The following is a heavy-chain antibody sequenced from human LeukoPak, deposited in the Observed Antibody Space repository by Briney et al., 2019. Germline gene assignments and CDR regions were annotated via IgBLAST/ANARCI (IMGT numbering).Heavy chain of an antibody. J-gene: IGHJ3*02. V-gene: IGHV4-59*08. D-gene: IGHD2-2*01. CDR2: IYYSGST. CDR3: ARRAVGYCSSTSCTDAFDI. Sequence: SETPSLTCTVSGGSISSYYWSWIRQPPGKGLEWIGYIYYSGSTNYNPSLKSRVTISVDTSKNQFSLKLSSVTAADTAVYYCARRAVGYCSSTSCTDAFDIWGQGTMVTVSS. CDR1: GGSISSYY.